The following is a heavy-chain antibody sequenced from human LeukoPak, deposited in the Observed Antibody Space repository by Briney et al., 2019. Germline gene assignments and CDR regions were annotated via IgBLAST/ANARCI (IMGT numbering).Heavy chain of an antibody. CDR1: GFTFSSYA. Sequence: GGSLRLSCPASGFTFSSYAMSWVRQAPGKGLEWVSAISGSGGSTYYADSVKGRFTISRDNSKNTLYLQMNSLRAEDTAVYYCAKEPRDTEEWYQKRGGWFDPWGQGTLVTVSS. CDR3: AKEPRDTEEWYQKRGGWFDP. D-gene: IGHD3-3*01. J-gene: IGHJ5*02. CDR2: ISGSGGST. V-gene: IGHV3-23*01.